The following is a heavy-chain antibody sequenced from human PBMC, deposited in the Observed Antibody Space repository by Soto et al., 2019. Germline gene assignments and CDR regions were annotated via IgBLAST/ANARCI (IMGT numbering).Heavy chain of an antibody. CDR3: ARDPGGRVAADYYYYGMDV. Sequence: GGSLRLSCAASGFTFSSYAMHWVRQAPGKGLEWVAVISYDGSNKYYADSVKGRFTISRDNSKDTLYLQMNSLRAEDTAVYYCARDPGGRVAADYYYYGMDVWGQGTTVTVSS. CDR1: GFTFSSYA. V-gene: IGHV3-30-3*01. CDR2: ISYDGSNK. J-gene: IGHJ6*02. D-gene: IGHD6-13*01.